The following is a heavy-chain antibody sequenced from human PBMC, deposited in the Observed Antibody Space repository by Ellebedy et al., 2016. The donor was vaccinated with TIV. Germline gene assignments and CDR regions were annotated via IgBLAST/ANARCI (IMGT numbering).Heavy chain of an antibody. J-gene: IGHJ4*02. D-gene: IGHD3-9*01. CDR1: GYSISSGYY. Sequence: MPSETLSLTCSVSGYSISSGYYWSWIRQPPGKGLEWIATIHHSGTTYYTSSLKSRATISVDTSKNQFSLNLRSVAAADTAMYYCATYNRYIAFEFPYWGQGTLVLVSS. CDR2: IHHSGTT. V-gene: IGHV4-38-2*02. CDR3: ATYNRYIAFEFPY.